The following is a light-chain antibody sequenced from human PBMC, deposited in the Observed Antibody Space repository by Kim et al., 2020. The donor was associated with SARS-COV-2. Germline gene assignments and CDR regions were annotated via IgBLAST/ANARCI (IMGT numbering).Light chain of an antibody. CDR1: QSVSSSY. V-gene: IGKV3-20*01. J-gene: IGKJ3*01. CDR2: GAS. Sequence: EIVLTQSPGTLSLSPGERATLPCRASQSVSSSYLAWYQQKPGQPPRLLIYGASSRATGIPDRFSGSGSGTDFTLTISRLEPEDFAVYYCQRYGSSIFTCGPGTKVDIK. CDR3: QRYGSSIFT.